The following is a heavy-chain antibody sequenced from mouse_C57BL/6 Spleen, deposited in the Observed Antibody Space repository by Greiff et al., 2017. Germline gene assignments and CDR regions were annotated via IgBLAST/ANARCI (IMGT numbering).Heavy chain of an antibody. Sequence: QVQLQQSGAELVKPGASVKISCKASGYAFSSYWMNWVKQRPGKGLEWIGQIYPGDGDTNYNGKFKGKATLTAEKSSSTAYMQLRSLTSEDSAVYFCARASGSRGYGYFDVWGTGTTVTVSS. V-gene: IGHV1-80*01. CDR2: IYPGDGDT. CDR1: GYAFSSYW. D-gene: IGHD1-1*01. CDR3: ARASGSRGYGYFDV. J-gene: IGHJ1*03.